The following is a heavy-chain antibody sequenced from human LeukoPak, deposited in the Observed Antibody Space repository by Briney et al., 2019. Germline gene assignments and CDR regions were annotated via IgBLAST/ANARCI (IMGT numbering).Heavy chain of an antibody. CDR1: GYTFSGYY. V-gene: IGHV1-2*02. D-gene: IGHD3-10*01. CDR3: ARAGGSGSQQECMDV. CDR2: INPNSGGT. J-gene: IGHJ6*02. Sequence: ASVKVSCKASGYTFSGYYIHWVRQAPGQGLEWMGWINPNSGGTNYAQKFQGRVTMTRDTSISTAYMELSRLRSDDTAVYYCARAGGSGSQQECMDVWGQGTTVTVSS.